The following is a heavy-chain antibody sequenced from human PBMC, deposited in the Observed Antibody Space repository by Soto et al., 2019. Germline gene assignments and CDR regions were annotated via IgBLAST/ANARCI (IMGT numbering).Heavy chain of an antibody. D-gene: IGHD6-19*01. V-gene: IGHV3-23*01. CDR3: AKDQRPAVAGTPRDAFDI. Sequence: GSLRLSCASSGFTFRSYAMSWVRQALGNGMEWVSAICGSGGSTYYADSVKGRFNISRDNSKNTLYLQMNSLRAEDTAVYYCAKDQRPAVAGTPRDAFDIWGQGTMVTVS. J-gene: IGHJ3*02. CDR2: ICGSGGST. CDR1: GFTFRSYA.